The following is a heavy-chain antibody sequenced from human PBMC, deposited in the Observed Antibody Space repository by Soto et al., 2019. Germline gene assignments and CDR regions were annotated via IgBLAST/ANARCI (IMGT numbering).Heavy chain of an antibody. V-gene: IGHV3-7*02. CDR2: IKQDGSEK. CDR3: GGPRDQDYI. J-gene: IGHJ3*02. CDR1: GIILRSYS. Sequence: GQALRHPCAASGIILRSYSMRWVRQAPGKGQEWVANIKQDGSEKFYVDSVKGRFTISRDNAKNSLYLLMNSLRADDTVVYECGGPRDQDYI.